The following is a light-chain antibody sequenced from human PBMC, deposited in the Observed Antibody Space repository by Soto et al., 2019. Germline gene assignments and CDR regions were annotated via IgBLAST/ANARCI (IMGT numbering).Light chain of an antibody. CDR1: QSTSTY. CDR3: QQRVNWPLT. V-gene: IGKV3-11*01. Sequence: EIVLTQSPATLSLSPGERATLSCRASQSTSTYLAWYQQKPGQAPRLLIYDASNRATGIPARFSGSGSGTDFTLTISSLEPEDFAVYYCQQRVNWPLTFGGGTKVEIK. J-gene: IGKJ4*01. CDR2: DAS.